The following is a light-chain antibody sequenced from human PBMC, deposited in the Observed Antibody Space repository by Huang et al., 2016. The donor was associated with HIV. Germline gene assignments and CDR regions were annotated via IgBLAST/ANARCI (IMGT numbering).Light chain of an antibody. CDR2: GAS. CDR3: QQYNNWPPWT. Sequence: IVMTQSPATLSVSPGERVTLSCTASHSVSSSLAWYQQIPGQAPRLLIYGASTWATGIPARFSGSGSGTEFTLTITSLQSEDFAVYYCQQYNNWPPWTFGQGTKVEVK. CDR1: HSVSSS. V-gene: IGKV3-15*01. J-gene: IGKJ1*01.